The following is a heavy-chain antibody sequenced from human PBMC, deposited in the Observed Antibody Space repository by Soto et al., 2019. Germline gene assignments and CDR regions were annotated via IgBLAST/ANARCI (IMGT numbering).Heavy chain of an antibody. J-gene: IGHJ4*02. Sequence: QVQLVQSGAEVKKPGASVKVSCKASGYTFTSNGISWVRQGPGQGLEWMGWISAYNGNTNYAQKLQGRVTMTTDTSTSTAYMELRSLRSDDTAVYYCARDLAYCGGDCYPIDYWGQGTLVTVSS. CDR1: GYTFTSNG. D-gene: IGHD2-21*02. V-gene: IGHV1-18*01. CDR2: ISAYNGNT. CDR3: ARDLAYCGGDCYPIDY.